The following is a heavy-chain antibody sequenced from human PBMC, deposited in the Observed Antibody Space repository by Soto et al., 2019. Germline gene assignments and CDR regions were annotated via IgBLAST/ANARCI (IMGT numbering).Heavy chain of an antibody. D-gene: IGHD3-3*01. V-gene: IGHV1-69*02. CDR1: GGTFSSYT. CDR2: IIPILGIA. J-gene: IGHJ6*03. Sequence: ASVKVSCKASGGTFSSYTISWVRQAPGQGLEWMGRIIPILGIANYAQKFQGRVTMTANKSTSTAYMELSSLRSEDTAVYYCARANYDFWSGYTFSYYYYMDVWGKGTTVTVSS. CDR3: ARANYDFWSGYTFSYYYYMDV.